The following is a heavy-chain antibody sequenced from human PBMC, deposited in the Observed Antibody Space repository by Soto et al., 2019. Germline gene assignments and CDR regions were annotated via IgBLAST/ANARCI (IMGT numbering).Heavy chain of an antibody. CDR1: GDSVSSNIAA. V-gene: IGHV6-1*01. CDR2: TYYRSKWYN. Sequence: PSQTLSLTCAISGDSVSSNIAAWNWIRQSPSRGLEWLGRTYYRSKWYNDYAVSVKSRITINPDTSKNQFSLQLNSVTPEDTAVYYCAKDRGGKQWVFSSPYYYYGMDVWGQGTTVTVSS. CDR3: AKDRGGKQWVFSSPYYYYGMDV. J-gene: IGHJ6*02. D-gene: IGHD6-19*01.